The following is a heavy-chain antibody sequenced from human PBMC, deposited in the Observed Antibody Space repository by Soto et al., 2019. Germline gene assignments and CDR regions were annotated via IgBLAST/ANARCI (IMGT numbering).Heavy chain of an antibody. J-gene: IGHJ5*02. D-gene: IGHD2-21*01. Sequence: QVQLQESGPGLLTPSETLSLTCSVSGDSITTYYWSWFRQPPGKGLEWIGFVYYNGTTKYTPSPKPQVTISIXTXTXXFSLKVTSVTAADTAVYYCATAWTYCGGTCLTHDLWAQGTLVVVSS. CDR3: ATAWTYCGGTCLTHDL. CDR1: GDSITTYY. CDR2: VYYNGTT. V-gene: IGHV4-59*01.